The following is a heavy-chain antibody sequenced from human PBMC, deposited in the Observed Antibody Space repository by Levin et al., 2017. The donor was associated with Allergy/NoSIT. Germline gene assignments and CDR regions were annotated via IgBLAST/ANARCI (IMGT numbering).Heavy chain of an antibody. Sequence: ESLKISCAVYGGSFSGYYWSWIRQPPGKGLEWIGEINHSGSTNYNPSLKSRVTISVDTSKNQFSLKLSSVTAADTAVYYCARGSVLLWFGELAGTYYFDYWGQGTLVTVSS. CDR2: INHSGST. CDR3: ARGSVLLWFGELAGTYYFDY. V-gene: IGHV4-34*01. J-gene: IGHJ4*02. CDR1: GGSFSGYY. D-gene: IGHD3-10*01.